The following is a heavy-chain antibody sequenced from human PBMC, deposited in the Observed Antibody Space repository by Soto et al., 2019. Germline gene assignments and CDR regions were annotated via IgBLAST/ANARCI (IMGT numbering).Heavy chain of an antibody. CDR3: ARVVIGTRPPDY. CDR1: GYTFPSYG. Sequence: QVQLVQSGGEVKKPGASVRVSCKASGYTFPSYGITWVRQAPGQGLEWMGWINTYNGNTNYTQKLQGRVTMTTDTSTSTVYMELTSLRSDDTAVYFCARVVIGTRPPDYWGPGTLVTVSS. V-gene: IGHV1-18*01. CDR2: INTYNGNT. D-gene: IGHD6-6*01. J-gene: IGHJ4*02.